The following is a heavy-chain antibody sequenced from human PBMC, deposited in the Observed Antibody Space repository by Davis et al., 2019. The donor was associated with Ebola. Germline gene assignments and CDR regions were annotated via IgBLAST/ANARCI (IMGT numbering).Heavy chain of an antibody. J-gene: IGHJ6*02. D-gene: IGHD4-17*01. CDR3: ARDYGDYAEGYYYYKGIDV. CDR2: ITRSGDYT. V-gene: IGHV3-21*04. Sequence: GGSLRLSCAASGFTFSSYTMNWVRQAPGKGLEWVSFITRSGDYTEHADSVKGRFTISRDNSKNTLYLQMNSLRAEDTAVYYCARDYGDYAEGYYYYKGIDVWGQGTTVTVSS. CDR1: GFTFSSYT.